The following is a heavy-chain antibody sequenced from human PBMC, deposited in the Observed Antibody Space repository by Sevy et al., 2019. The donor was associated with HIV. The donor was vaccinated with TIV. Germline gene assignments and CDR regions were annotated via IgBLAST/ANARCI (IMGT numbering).Heavy chain of an antibody. J-gene: IGHJ6*03. V-gene: IGHV3-23*01. CDR3: AKGGGGHYDPDEIGYYFYYYNMDV. CDR1: GFSFDSYG. CDR2: ISGSGTRT. D-gene: IGHD3-22*01. Sequence: GGSLRLSCAVSGFSFDSYGMTWVRQAPGKGLEWVSGISGSGTRTYYADSVKGRFIISRDNSKNTLYLQMNSLGSEDTVISYCAKGGGGHYDPDEIGYYFYYYNMDVWGKGTTVTVSS.